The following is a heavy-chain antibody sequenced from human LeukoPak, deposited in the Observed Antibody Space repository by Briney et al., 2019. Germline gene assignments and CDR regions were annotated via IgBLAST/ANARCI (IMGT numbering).Heavy chain of an antibody. CDR3: TTDLRRSRI. CDR2: ISGSGGST. Sequence: PGGSLRLSCAASGFTFSSYAMSWVRQAPGKGLEWVSAISGSGGSTYYADSVKGRFTISRDNSKNTLILQMKSLRAVDTAVLCCTTDLRRSRIWGRGTLVTVSS. CDR1: GFTFSSYA. V-gene: IGHV3-23*01. D-gene: IGHD6-13*01. J-gene: IGHJ2*01.